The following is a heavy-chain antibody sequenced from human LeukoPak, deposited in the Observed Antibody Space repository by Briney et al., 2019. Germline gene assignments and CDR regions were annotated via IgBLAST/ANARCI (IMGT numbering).Heavy chain of an antibody. CDR2: MKQDGSEK. CDR3: AREPPGGYSSSWYLTSYFHH. CDR1: GFTFSSYW. V-gene: IGHV3-7*01. Sequence: GGSLRLSCAASGFTFSSYWMSWVRQAPGKGLEWVANMKQDGSEKYYVDSVEDRFTISRDNAKNSLYLQMNSLRDDDTAVYFCAREPPGGYSSSWYLTSYFHHWGQGTLVIVSS. J-gene: IGHJ1*01. D-gene: IGHD6-13*01.